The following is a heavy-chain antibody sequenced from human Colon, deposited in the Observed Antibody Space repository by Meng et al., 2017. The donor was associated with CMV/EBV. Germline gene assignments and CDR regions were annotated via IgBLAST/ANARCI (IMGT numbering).Heavy chain of an antibody. Sequence: GESLKISCTASGFSFESFHLTWVRQAPGKGLEWVSSITSTSNYIFYADSVKGRFTISRDNARRSLFLQMNSLRDEDTAVYYCARDMGIYTNYVYYWGQGTLVTVSS. CDR3: ARDMGIYTNYVYY. D-gene: IGHD4-11*01. J-gene: IGHJ4*02. CDR1: GFSFESFH. CDR2: ITSTSNYI. V-gene: IGHV3-21*01.